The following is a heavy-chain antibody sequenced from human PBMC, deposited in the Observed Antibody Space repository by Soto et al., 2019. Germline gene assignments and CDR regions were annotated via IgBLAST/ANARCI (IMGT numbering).Heavy chain of an antibody. J-gene: IGHJ2*01. CDR1: GFTFSSFV. CDR2: IGGTSGST. D-gene: IGHD7-27*01. V-gene: IGHV3-23*04. CDR3: AKRRGDGYFDL. Sequence: VQLVESGGGVVQPGRSLRLSCAASGFTFSSFVMGWVRRAPGKGLEWVSAIGGTSGSTYYADSVKGRFTISRDNSKNTLSLQMNSLRAEDTAVYYCAKRRGDGYFDLWGRGTLVTVSS.